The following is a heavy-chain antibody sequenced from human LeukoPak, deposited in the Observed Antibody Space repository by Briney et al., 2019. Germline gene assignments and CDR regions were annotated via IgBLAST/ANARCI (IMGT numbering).Heavy chain of an antibody. CDR1: GFTFNSYW. V-gene: IGHV3-7*01. CDR2: IKQDGSEK. J-gene: IGHJ4*02. CDR3: ARDPYYYDSSGYYSTDY. Sequence: GGSLRLSCAASGFTFNSYWMTWVRQAPGKGLEWVANIKQDGSEKLYVDSVKGRFAISRDNAKNSLYLQMNSLRVEDTAVYYCARDPYYYDSSGYYSTDYWGQGTLVTVSS. D-gene: IGHD3-22*01.